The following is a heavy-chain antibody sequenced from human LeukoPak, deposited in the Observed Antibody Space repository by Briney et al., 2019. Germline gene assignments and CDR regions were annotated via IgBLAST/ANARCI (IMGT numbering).Heavy chain of an antibody. J-gene: IGHJ5*02. Sequence: APVKVSCKASGYTFTGYYMHWVRQAPGQGLEWMGWINPNSGGTNYAQKFQGRVTMTRDTSISTVYMELSRLISDDTAVYYCTAVIPAGGKTWGQGTLVTVSS. CDR3: TAVIPAGGKT. CDR1: GYTFTGYY. CDR2: INPNSGGT. V-gene: IGHV1-2*02. D-gene: IGHD6-13*01.